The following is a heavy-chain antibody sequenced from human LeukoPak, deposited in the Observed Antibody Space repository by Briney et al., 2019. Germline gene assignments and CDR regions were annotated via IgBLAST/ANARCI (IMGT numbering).Heavy chain of an antibody. CDR1: GFTFSSYA. CDR2: ISGSGGST. V-gene: IGHV3-23*01. D-gene: IGHD6-19*01. CDR3: AKASFKRYSSGWYLNWSDP. J-gene: IGHJ5*02. Sequence: GGSLRLSCAASGFTFSSYAMSWVRQAPGKGLEWVSAISGSGGSTYYADSVKGRFTISRDNSKNTLYLQMNSLRAEDTAVYYCAKASFKRYSSGWYLNWSDPWGQGTLVTVSS.